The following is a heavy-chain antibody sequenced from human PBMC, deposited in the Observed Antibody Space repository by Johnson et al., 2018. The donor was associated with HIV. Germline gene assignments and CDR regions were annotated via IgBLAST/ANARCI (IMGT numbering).Heavy chain of an antibody. CDR1: GFTFSNAW. D-gene: IGHD6-13*01. V-gene: IGHV3-15*01. CDR3: AKDWAYSSSWYDEGLAFDI. J-gene: IGHJ3*02. Sequence: MPLVESGGGLVQPGRSLRLSCAASGFTFSNAWMSWVRQAPGKGLEWVGRIKSKTDGETRDYAAPVKGRITISRDNSKNTLYLQMNSLRAEDTAVYYWAKDWAYSSSWYDEGLAFDIWGQGTMVTVSS. CDR2: IKSKTDGETR.